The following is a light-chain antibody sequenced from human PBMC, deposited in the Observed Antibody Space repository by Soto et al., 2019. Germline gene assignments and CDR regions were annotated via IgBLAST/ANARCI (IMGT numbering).Light chain of an antibody. J-gene: IGLJ2*01. CDR3: CSYAGNYNVL. V-gene: IGLV2-11*01. CDR2: DVN. Sequence: QSALTQPRSVSGSPGQSVTISCTGTSSDVGGYNYVSWYQQDPGKAPKLVIYDVNKRPSGVPDRFSGSKSGNTASLTISGLQAEDEADYYCCSYAGNYNVLFGGGTKLTAL. CDR1: SSDVGGYNY.